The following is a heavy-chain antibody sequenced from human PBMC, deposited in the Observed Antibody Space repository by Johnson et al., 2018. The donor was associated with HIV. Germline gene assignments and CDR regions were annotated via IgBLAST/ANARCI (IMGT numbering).Heavy chain of an antibody. J-gene: IGHJ3*02. CDR3: AREPEGWAFDI. D-gene: IGHD2-15*01. V-gene: IGHV3-11*01. CDR1: GFIFSDYY. CDR2: ISSGGGTI. Sequence: QVQLVESGGGLVRPGGSLRLSCAASGFIFSDYYMSWIRQAPGKGLDCVSYISSGGGTINCADSVKGRFTISRDNAKKSLYLQMNSLKTEDPAVYYCAREPEGWAFDIWGQGTMVTVSS.